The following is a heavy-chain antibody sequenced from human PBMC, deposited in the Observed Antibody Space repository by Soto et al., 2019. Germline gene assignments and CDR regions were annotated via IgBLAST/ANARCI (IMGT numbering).Heavy chain of an antibody. J-gene: IGHJ6*02. V-gene: IGHV3-30*03. D-gene: IGHD1-7*01. CDR2: ISYDGSNK. CDR3: ARAKLELRLYYYYYGMDV. Sequence: GSLRLSGAASVFTFSSYGMHWVRQAPGKGLEWVAVISYDGSNKYYADSVKGRFTISRDNSKNTLYLQMNSLRAEDTAVYYCARAKLELRLYYYYYGMDVWGQGTTVTVSS. CDR1: VFTFSSYG.